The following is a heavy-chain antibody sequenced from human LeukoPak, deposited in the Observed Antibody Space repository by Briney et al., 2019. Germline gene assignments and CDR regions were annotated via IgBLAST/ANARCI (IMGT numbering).Heavy chain of an antibody. CDR2: IYHRGYT. CDR3: ARNRGGDYGDYRSDWFDP. CDR1: GGSVSSGSYY. V-gene: IGHV4-61*03. D-gene: IGHD4-17*01. J-gene: IGHJ5*02. Sequence: PSETLSLTCTVSGGSVSSGSYYWSWIRQSPGKGLEWIGEIYHRGYTNYNPSLKTRVTISVDMSKNHFSLELTSVTAADTALYYCARNRGGDYGDYRSDWFDPWGQGTLVTVSS.